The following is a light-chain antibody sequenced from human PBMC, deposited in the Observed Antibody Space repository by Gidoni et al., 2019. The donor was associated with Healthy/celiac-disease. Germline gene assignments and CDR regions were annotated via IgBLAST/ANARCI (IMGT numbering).Light chain of an antibody. CDR2: AAS. CDR1: QSISSY. J-gene: IGKJ1*01. CDR3: QQSYSTPWT. V-gene: IGKV1-39*01. Sequence: DIQMTQSPSSLSASVGDRVTITCRASQSISSYLNWYQQKPGKAPKLLIYAASSLQSGVPSRCSGSGSGTDFTLTISSLQPEDFATYYCQQSYSTPWTFGQGTKVXIK.